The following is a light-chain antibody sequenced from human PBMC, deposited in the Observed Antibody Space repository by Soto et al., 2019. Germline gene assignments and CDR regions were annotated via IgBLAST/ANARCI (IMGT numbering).Light chain of an antibody. CDR2: DDR. CDR3: AAWDDSLNGGVV. V-gene: IGLV3-21*02. CDR1: NIGRKS. Sequence: SYELTQPPSVSVAPGQTARITCGGTNIGRKSVHWYQQKPGQAPVVVVYDDRDRPSGIPERFSGSNSGNTAALTISGLQSEDESDYYCAAWDDSLNGGVVFGGGTKLTVL. J-gene: IGLJ2*01.